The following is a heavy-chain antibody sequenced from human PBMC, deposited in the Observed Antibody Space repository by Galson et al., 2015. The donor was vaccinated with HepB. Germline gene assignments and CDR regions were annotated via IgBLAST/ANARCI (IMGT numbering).Heavy chain of an antibody. CDR1: GFTFSSYA. CDR2: ISGSGGST. D-gene: IGHD1-26*01. Sequence: SLRLSCAASGFTFSSYAMSWVRQAPGKGLEWVSAISGSGGSTYYADSVKGRFTISRDNSKNTLYLQMNSLRAEDTAVYYCAKEGRRSGSYYVPGGMDVWGQGTTFTVSS. CDR3: AKEGRRSGSYYVPGGMDV. V-gene: IGHV3-23*01. J-gene: IGHJ6*02.